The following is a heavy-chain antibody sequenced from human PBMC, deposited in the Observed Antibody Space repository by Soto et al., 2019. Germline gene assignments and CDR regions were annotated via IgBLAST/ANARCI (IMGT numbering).Heavy chain of an antibody. D-gene: IGHD1-1*01. V-gene: IGHV3-21*01. Sequence: EVQLVESGGGLVKPGGSLRLSCAASGFTFSSYSMNWVRQAPGKGLEWVSSISSSSSYIYYADSVKGRFTISRDNAKNSLYLQMNSLRAEDTAVYYCAASGNFGWNREGYFDYWGQGTLVTVSS. CDR3: AASGNFGWNREGYFDY. CDR2: ISSSSSYI. J-gene: IGHJ4*02. CDR1: GFTFSSYS.